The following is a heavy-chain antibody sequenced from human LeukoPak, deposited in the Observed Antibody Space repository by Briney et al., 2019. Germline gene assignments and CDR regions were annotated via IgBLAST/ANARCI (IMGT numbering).Heavy chain of an antibody. CDR2: IDTDGGDT. V-gene: IGHV3-74*01. J-gene: IGHJ4*02. Sequence: GGSLRLSCAASGFTFSNYWMHWVRQAPGKGLVWVSRIDTDGGDTSYADSVKGRFTISRDNAKNTLYLQMNSLRAEDTAVYYCARGGYYYDSSGYYYWGQGTLVTVSS. CDR1: GFTFSNYW. CDR3: ARGGYYYDSSGYYY. D-gene: IGHD3-22*01.